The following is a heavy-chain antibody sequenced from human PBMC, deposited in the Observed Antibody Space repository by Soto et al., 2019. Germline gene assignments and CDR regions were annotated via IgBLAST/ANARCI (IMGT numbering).Heavy chain of an antibody. CDR2: MSYAGSYK. V-gene: IGHV3-30*18. CDR3: AKEMYPRTVLDSSSPWGDY. D-gene: IGHD6-6*01. Sequence: LRLSCAVSGFTFSDYGMHWVRQAPGKGLEWVAVMSYAGSYKYYADSVKGRFTISRDLSGNTLFLQMNSLRLEDTAVYFCAKEMYPRTVLDSSSPWGDYWGQGTLVTVSS. CDR1: GFTFSDYG. J-gene: IGHJ4*02.